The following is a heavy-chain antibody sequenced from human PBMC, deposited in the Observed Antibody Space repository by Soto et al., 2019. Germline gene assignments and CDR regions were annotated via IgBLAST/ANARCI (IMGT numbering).Heavy chain of an antibody. CDR1: VDSISIRSYD. Sequence: SETLSLTCTVTVDSISIRSYDWGWIRQPPGKGLDWIGSIYYSGSTYNNPSLRSRVSMSINTSKDQFSLKLKSVTAADTALYFCARQRTSVVTKAYFDVWGPGSMVTVSS. D-gene: IGHD2-21*02. V-gene: IGHV4-39*01. J-gene: IGHJ4*02. CDR2: IYYSGST. CDR3: ARQRTSVVTKAYFDV.